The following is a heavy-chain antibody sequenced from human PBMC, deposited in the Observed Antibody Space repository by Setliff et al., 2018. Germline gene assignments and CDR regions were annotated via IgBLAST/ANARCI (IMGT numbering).Heavy chain of an antibody. CDR2: ISYDGINK. J-gene: IGHJ3*02. CDR3: ARGRDYGFDI. Sequence: RLSCAASGFTFSNYAMHWVRQVPGKGLEWVAVISYDGINKYHADSVKGRFTMSRDISKNMVSLQMNSLRLEDTAIYYCARGRDYGFDIWGQGTMVTVSS. CDR1: GFTFSNYA. V-gene: IGHV3-30*01. D-gene: IGHD3-16*01.